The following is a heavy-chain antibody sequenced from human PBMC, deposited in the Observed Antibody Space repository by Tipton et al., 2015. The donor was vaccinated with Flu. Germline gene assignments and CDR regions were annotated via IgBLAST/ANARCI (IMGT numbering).Heavy chain of an antibody. V-gene: IGHV4-38-2*01. D-gene: IGHD4-17*01. Sequence: TLSLTCAVSGYYISSGYYWGWIRQPPGKGLEWMASIYHSGSIYDNPSLRGRVTISVDTSENQFSLRLTSVTAEDTAMYYCARQDYGAYERLHVFDIWGQGTMVAVSS. J-gene: IGHJ3*02. CDR1: GYYISSGYY. CDR2: IYHSGSI. CDR3: ARQDYGAYERLHVFDI.